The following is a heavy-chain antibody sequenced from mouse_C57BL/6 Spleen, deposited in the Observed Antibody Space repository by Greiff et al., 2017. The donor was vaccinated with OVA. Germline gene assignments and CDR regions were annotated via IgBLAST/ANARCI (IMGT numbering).Heavy chain of an antibody. Sequence: VQLQQPGAELVKPGASVKMSCKASGYTFTSYWITWVKQRPGQGLEWIGDIYPGSGSTNYNEKFKSKATLTVDTSSSTAYMQLSSLTSEDSAVYYCARSDDYDALFAYWGQGTLVTVSA. J-gene: IGHJ3*01. V-gene: IGHV1-55*01. CDR3: ARSDDYDALFAY. CDR1: GYTFTSYW. CDR2: IYPGSGST. D-gene: IGHD2-4*01.